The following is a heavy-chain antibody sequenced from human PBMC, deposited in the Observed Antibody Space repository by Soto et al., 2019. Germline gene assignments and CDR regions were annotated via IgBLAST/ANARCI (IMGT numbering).Heavy chain of an antibody. CDR2: INPSGGST. J-gene: IGHJ4*02. V-gene: IGHV1-46*01. CDR3: ARAVAVAADFDY. CDR1: GYTFTSYY. D-gene: IGHD6-19*01. Sequence: ASVKGSCKASGYTFTSYYMHWVRQAPGQGLEWMGIINPSGGSTSYAQKFQGRVTITRDTSASTAYMELSSLRSEDTAVYYCARAVAVAADFDYWGQGTLVTVSS.